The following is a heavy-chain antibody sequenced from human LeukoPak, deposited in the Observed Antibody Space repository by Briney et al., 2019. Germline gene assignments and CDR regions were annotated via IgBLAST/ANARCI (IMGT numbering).Heavy chain of an antibody. D-gene: IGHD3-16*01. J-gene: IGHJ4*02. CDR1: GFTFSSYA. Sequence: GGSLRPSCAASGFTFSSYAMSWVRQAPGKGLEWVSAISGSGGSTYYADSVKGRFTISRDNSKNTLYLQMNSLRAEDTAVYYCAKDVWVTPYYFDYWGQGTLVTVSS. CDR3: AKDVWVTPYYFDY. V-gene: IGHV3-23*01. CDR2: ISGSGGST.